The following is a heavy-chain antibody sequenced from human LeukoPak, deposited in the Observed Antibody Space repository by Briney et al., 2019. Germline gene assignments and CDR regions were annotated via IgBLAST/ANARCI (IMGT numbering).Heavy chain of an antibody. CDR1: GGSISSGGYY. CDR2: IYYSGST. Sequence: SETLSLTCTVSGGSISSGGYYSSWIRQPPGKGLEWIGYIYYSGSTNYNPSLKSRVTISVDTSKNQFSLKLSSVTAADTAVYYCARHAIPGDAFDIWGQGTMVTVSS. CDR3: ARHAIPGDAFDI. V-gene: IGHV4-61*08. J-gene: IGHJ3*02.